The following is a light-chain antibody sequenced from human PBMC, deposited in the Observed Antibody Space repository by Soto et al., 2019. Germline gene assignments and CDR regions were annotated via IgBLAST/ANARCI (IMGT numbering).Light chain of an antibody. CDR1: YSNIETNY. Sequence: QSVLTKPPSISATPGQKVTISCSGSYSNIETNYVSWYQQLPGTAPKLLIYDNTERPSGIPDRLSGSKSGSSATLGITGLQTGDEADYYCGTWDSSLSAGVFGTGTKLTVL. CDR3: GTWDSSLSAGV. J-gene: IGLJ1*01. CDR2: DNT. V-gene: IGLV1-51*01.